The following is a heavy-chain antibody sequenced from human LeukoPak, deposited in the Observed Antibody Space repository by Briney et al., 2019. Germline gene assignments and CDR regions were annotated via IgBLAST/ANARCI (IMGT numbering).Heavy chain of an antibody. CDR2: ISSSSSYI. D-gene: IGHD1-26*01. Sequence: GGSLRLSCAASGFTVSSKYMTWVRQAPGKGLEWVSSISSSSSYIYYADSVKGRFTISRDNAKNSLYLQMNSLRAEDTAVYYCAKGSSGSYRAYYFDYWGQGTLVTVSS. J-gene: IGHJ4*02. CDR1: GFTVSSKY. V-gene: IGHV3-21*01. CDR3: AKGSSGSYRAYYFDY.